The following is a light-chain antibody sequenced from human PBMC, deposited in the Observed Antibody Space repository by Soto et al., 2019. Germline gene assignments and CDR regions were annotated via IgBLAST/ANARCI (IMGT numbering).Light chain of an antibody. CDR1: ESVGSN. CDR3: QQYDNWPPWT. J-gene: IGKJ1*01. V-gene: IGKV3-15*01. CDR2: GAS. Sequence: DTVMTQSPATPSVSPGETATLSCRASESVGSNLAWYQQKPGQAPRLLIYGASTRATGIPARLSGSGSGTEFTLTISSLQSEDSAVYYCQQYDNWPPWTFGQGTKVDIK.